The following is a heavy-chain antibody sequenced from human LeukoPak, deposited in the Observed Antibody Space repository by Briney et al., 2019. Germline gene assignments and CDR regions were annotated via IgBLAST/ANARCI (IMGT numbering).Heavy chain of an antibody. V-gene: IGHV4-61*02. CDR3: ASAYYGDYAY. CDR2: IYTSGST. D-gene: IGHD4-17*01. J-gene: IGHJ4*02. CDR1: GGSISSGSYY. Sequence: PSETLSLTGTVSGGSISSGSYYWSWIRQPAGKGLEWIGRIYTSGSTNYNPSLKSPVTISVDTSKNQFSLKLSSVTAADTAVYYCASAYYGDYAYWGQGTLVTVSS.